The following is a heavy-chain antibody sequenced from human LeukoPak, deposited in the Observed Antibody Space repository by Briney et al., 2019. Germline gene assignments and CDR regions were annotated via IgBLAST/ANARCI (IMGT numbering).Heavy chain of an antibody. CDR3: ARNHYDSSGYYYDDAFDI. CDR2: IYYSGGT. Sequence: SETLSLTCTVSGGSISSHYWSWIRQAPGKGLEWIGYIYYSGGTNYNPSLKSRVTISVDTSKNQFSLKLSSVTAADTAVYYCARNHYDSSGYYYDDAFDIWGQGTMVTVSS. D-gene: IGHD3-22*01. J-gene: IGHJ3*02. CDR1: GGSISSHY. V-gene: IGHV4-59*11.